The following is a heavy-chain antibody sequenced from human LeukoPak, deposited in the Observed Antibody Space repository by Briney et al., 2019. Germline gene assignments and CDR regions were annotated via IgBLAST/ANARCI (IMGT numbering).Heavy chain of an antibody. D-gene: IGHD4-11*01. Sequence: PSETLSLTCTVSGGSIRSSSYYWGWIRQPPGKGLEWIGSIYYTGRTYYNPSLKSRVTIDTSETQFSLNLSSVTAADTAVYYCARLPDYPTYYFDYWGQGTLVTVSS. CDR2: IYYTGRT. J-gene: IGHJ4*02. CDR3: ARLPDYPTYYFDY. V-gene: IGHV4-39*07. CDR1: GGSIRSSSYY.